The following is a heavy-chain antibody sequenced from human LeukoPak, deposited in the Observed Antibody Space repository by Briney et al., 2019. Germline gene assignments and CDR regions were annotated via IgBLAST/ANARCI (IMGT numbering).Heavy chain of an antibody. CDR1: GFTLSSYW. V-gene: IGHV3-74*01. Sequence: PGGSLRLSCAASGFTLSSYWMHWVRQGPGKGLVWVSHINSDGSSTSYADSVKGRFTISRDNAKNTLYLQMNSLRAEDTAVYYCGKDWEDFLGRPGSFFLALYYGGQGTLGTV. J-gene: IGHJ4*02. CDR2: INSDGSST. CDR3: GKDWEDFLGRPGSFFLALYY. D-gene: IGHD3-3*01.